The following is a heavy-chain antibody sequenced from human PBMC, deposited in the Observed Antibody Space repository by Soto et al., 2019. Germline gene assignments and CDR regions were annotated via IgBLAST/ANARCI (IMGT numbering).Heavy chain of an antibody. CDR3: AGSRPHSGCELLP. V-gene: IGHV4-59*08. CDR1: GRSISSHF. D-gene: IGHD2-21*01. J-gene: IGHJ4*01. Sequence: SETLALTCTVSGRSISSHFWSCIRQPPGKGLEWIGYVLYSGTTKYSPSLQSRVTMSVDTSKNQFSLHLTSVTAADTAVYYCAGSRPHSGCELLPWGQGTLVIV. CDR2: VLYSGTT.